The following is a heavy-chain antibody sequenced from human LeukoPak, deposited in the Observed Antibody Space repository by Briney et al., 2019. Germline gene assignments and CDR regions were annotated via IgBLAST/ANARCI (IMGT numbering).Heavy chain of an antibody. J-gene: IGHJ4*02. V-gene: IGHV3-64*01. D-gene: IGHD1-1*01. Sequence: GGSPRLSCAASGFTFSDYWMHWVRQAPGKGLEYVSAISSTGATIYYANSVKGRFTISRDNSKNTLYLQVGSLRADDMAVYYCARGGTSNPADFWGQGTLVTVSS. CDR1: GFTFSDYW. CDR3: ARGGTSNPADF. CDR2: ISSTGATI.